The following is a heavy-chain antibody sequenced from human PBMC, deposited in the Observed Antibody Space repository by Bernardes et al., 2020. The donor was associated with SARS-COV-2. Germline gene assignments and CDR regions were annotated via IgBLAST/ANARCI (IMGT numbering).Heavy chain of an antibody. V-gene: IGHV3-74*01. CDR2: INPDGSTT. CDR3: VRGAIRGVGARQH. Sequence: GCSLRLSCAASGFTFSNDWMHWVRQAPGTGPVWVSRINPDGSTTNYADSVKGRFTISRDNAKNTLFLQMDSLTAEDTAVYYCVRGAIRGVGARQHWGQGTLVTVSS. D-gene: IGHD1-26*01. J-gene: IGHJ1*01. CDR1: GFTFSNDW.